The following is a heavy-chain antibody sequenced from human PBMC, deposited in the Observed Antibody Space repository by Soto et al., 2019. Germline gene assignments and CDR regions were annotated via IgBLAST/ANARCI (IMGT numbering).Heavy chain of an antibody. CDR2: INSDGSST. D-gene: IGHD6-19*01. V-gene: IGHV3-74*01. CDR3: ARGSPFYSSGWYAGFDY. CDR1: GFTVSSYW. Sequence: GSLRLSCAASGFTVSSYWMHWVRQAPGKGLVWVSRINSDGSSTSYADSVKGRFTISRDNAKNTLYLQMNSLRAEDTAVYYCARGSPFYSSGWYAGFDYWGQGTLVTVSS. J-gene: IGHJ4*02.